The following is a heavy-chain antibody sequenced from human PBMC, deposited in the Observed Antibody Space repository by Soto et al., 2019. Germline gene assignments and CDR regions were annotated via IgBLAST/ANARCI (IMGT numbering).Heavy chain of an antibody. D-gene: IGHD6-6*01. Sequence: QVQLVESGGGVVQPGRSLRLSCAASGFTFSSYGMHWVRQAPGKGLEWVAVISYDGSNKYYADSVKGRFTISRDNSKNTLYLHMNSLRAEDTAVYYCATDLEQLDPGSGMDVWGQGTTVTVSS. CDR3: ATDLEQLDPGSGMDV. CDR2: ISYDGSNK. J-gene: IGHJ6*02. V-gene: IGHV3-30*03. CDR1: GFTFSSYG.